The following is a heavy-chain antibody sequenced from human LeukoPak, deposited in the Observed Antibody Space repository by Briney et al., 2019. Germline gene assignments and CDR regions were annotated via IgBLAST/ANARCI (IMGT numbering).Heavy chain of an antibody. CDR2: IRYDGSKK. Sequence: GGSLRLSCAASGFTFSDYGIHWVRQAPGKGLEWVAFIRYDGSKKYYADSVKGRFTISRDNSKNTLYLQMNSLRAEDTSVYYCAKADYGDPNWDYWGQGTLVTVSS. J-gene: IGHJ4*02. D-gene: IGHD4-17*01. CDR3: AKADYGDPNWDY. CDR1: GFTFSDYG. V-gene: IGHV3-30*02.